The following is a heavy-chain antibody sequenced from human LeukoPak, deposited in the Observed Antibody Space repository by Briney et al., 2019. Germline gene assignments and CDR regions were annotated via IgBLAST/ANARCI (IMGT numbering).Heavy chain of an antibody. V-gene: IGHV3-66*02. Sequence: PGGSLRLSCAASGLTVSSNYMSWVRQAPGKGLEWVSVIYSGGSTYYADSVKGRFTIARDNSKNTLYLQMNILRAEDTAVYYCARGPPPPGFTMIVVARYYYYMDVWGKGTTATVSS. D-gene: IGHD3-22*01. CDR1: GLTVSSNY. CDR3: ARGPPPPGFTMIVVARYYYYMDV. CDR2: IYSGGST. J-gene: IGHJ6*03.